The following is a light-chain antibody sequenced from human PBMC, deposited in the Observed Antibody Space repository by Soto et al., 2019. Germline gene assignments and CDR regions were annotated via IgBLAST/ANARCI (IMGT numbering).Light chain of an antibody. V-gene: IGKV2-30*01. CDR3: MQGTHWSKCT. Sequence: DVVMTQSPLSLPVTLGQPASISCRSSQSPVYSDGNTYLNWFQQRPGQYPRRLIYKVFNRDSGVPDRFRGGGSGIDFTQKISRVEAEDVGVYYCMQGTHWSKCTFGQGTKVEIK. CDR2: KVF. CDR1: QSPVYSDGNTY. J-gene: IGKJ1*01.